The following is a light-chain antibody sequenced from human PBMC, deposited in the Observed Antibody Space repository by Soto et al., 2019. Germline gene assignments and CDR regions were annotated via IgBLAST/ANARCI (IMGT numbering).Light chain of an antibody. J-gene: IGKJ5*01. V-gene: IGKV3-11*01. CDR1: QSVSKY. Sequence: EIVLTQSPATLSLSPGERATLSCMTSQSVSKYFAWYQQKPGRAPRLLIYDASSRATGIPARFIGSGSGTDFTLTISSLEPEDFEIYYCQQRSNWPITFGQGTRLEIK. CDR2: DAS. CDR3: QQRSNWPIT.